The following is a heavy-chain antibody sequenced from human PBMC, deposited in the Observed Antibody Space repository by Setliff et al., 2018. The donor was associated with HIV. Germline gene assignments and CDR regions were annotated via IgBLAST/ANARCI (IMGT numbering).Heavy chain of an antibody. Sequence: GSLRLSCAAPGLTFEYYAMTWVRQAPGKGLEWVSTIYSDGSTYHADSVKGRFTISRDNSKNTLYLEMNSLRVEDTAVYYCVRSFQGGCFDSWGQGTQVTVSS. CDR1: GLTFEYYA. CDR2: IYSDGST. CDR3: VRSFQGGCFDS. J-gene: IGHJ4*03. V-gene: IGHV3-23*05.